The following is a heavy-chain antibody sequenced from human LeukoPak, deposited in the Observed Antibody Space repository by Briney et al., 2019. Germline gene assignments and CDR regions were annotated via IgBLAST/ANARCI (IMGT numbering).Heavy chain of an antibody. Sequence: TPSETLSLTCTVSGDSISSGNYYWSWIRQPAGKGLEWIGRIYTSGRTNYNPSLKNRVTVSLDTSKLQFSLRLTSVTAADTAVYYCASWPPSTGYMDVWGKGTTVTVSS. CDR2: IYTSGRT. V-gene: IGHV4-61*02. J-gene: IGHJ6*03. CDR1: GDSISSGNYY. D-gene: IGHD4-17*01. CDR3: ASWPPSTGYMDV.